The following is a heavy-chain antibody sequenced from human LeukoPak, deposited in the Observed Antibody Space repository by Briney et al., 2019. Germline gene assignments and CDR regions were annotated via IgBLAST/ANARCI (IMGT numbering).Heavy chain of an antibody. D-gene: IGHD3-16*01. CDR3: ARDLDYVWGSAHDY. Sequence: PGGSLRLSCAASGFTFSSYWMSWVRQAPGKGLEWVANIKQDGSEKYYVDSVKGRFTISRDNAKDSLYLQMNSLRAEDTAVYYCARDLDYVWGSAHDYWGQGTLVTVFS. J-gene: IGHJ4*02. CDR2: IKQDGSEK. V-gene: IGHV3-7*01. CDR1: GFTFSSYW.